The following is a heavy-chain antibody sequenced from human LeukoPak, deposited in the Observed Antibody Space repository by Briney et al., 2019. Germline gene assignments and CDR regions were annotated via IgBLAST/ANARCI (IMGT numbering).Heavy chain of an antibody. CDR1: GFTFSSYA. CDR2: ISGSGGSI. J-gene: IGHJ4*02. Sequence: GGSLRLSCGASGFTFSSYAMSWVRQAPGKGLEWVSAISGSGGSIYYADSVKGRFTISRDNSKNTLYLQMNSLRAEDTAVYYCATSGSRYYFDYWGQGTLVTVSS. D-gene: IGHD1-26*01. CDR3: ATSGSRYYFDY. V-gene: IGHV3-23*01.